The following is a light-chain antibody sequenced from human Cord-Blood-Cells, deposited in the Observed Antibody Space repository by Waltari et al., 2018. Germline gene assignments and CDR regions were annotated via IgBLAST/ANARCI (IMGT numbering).Light chain of an antibody. Sequence: DFVMPQSPDSWPESLGARATINCRSSQSVLYSSNNKNYLAWYQQKPGQPPKLLIYWASTRESGVPDRFSGSGSGTDFTLTISSLQAEDVAVYYCQQYYSTPTFGGGTKVEIK. J-gene: IGKJ4*01. V-gene: IGKV4-1*01. CDR1: QSVLYSSNNKNY. CDR2: WAS. CDR3: QQYYSTPT.